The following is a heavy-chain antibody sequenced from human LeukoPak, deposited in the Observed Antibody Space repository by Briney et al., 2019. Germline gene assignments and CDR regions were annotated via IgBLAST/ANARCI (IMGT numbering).Heavy chain of an antibody. CDR1: GGSISSYY. J-gene: IGHJ4*02. CDR2: INHSGST. V-gene: IGHV4-34*01. CDR3: ARSKVVPAAMVDY. Sequence: PSETLSLTCTVSGGSISSYYWSWIRQPPGKGLEWIGEINHSGSTNYNPSLKSRVTISVDTSKNQFSLKLSSVTAADTAVYYCARSKVVPAAMVDYWGQGTLVTVSS. D-gene: IGHD2-2*01.